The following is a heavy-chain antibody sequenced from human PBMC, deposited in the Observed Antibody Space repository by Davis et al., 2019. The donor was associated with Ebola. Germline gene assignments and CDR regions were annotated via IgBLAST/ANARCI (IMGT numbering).Heavy chain of an antibody. CDR1: GFTFSTYA. J-gene: IGHJ6*02. CDR3: ATLRGSSSWYSNYYFYGMDV. V-gene: IGHV3-23*01. CDR2: VSGAGGTT. Sequence: GESLKISCAASGFTFSTYAMSWVRQAPGKGLEWVSAVSGAGGTTYYADSVKGRFSISRDNSKNTLYLQMNSLRAEDTAVYYCATLRGSSSWYSNYYFYGMDVWGQGTTVTVSS. D-gene: IGHD6-13*01.